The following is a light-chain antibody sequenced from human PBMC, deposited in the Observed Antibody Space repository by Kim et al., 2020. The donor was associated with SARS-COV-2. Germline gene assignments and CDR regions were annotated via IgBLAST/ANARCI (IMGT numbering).Light chain of an antibody. J-gene: IGKJ4*01. CDR1: QTINNH. Sequence: DIQMTQSPSSLSASVGVTVTITCRASQTINNHLNWYQQKPGKAPKFLIYAASSLQSGVPSRFSGSGSGTDFTLTINSLQPEDFATYYCQQSYKTPLTFGGGTKVDIK. CDR2: AAS. CDR3: QQSYKTPLT. V-gene: IGKV1-39*01.